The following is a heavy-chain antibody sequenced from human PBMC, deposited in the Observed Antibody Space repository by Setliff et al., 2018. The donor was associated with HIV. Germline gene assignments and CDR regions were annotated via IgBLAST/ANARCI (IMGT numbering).Heavy chain of an antibody. V-gene: IGHV1-18*03. D-gene: IGHD3-22*01. J-gene: IGHJ5*02. CDR1: GYTLTSYG. Sequence: GASVKVSCKASGYTLTSYGISWVRQAPGQGLEWMGWISAYNGNTNYAQKVQGRVTITRDTSASTAYMELSSLRFEDMAMYYCARERDSSGYQFDPWGQGTLVTVSS. CDR3: ARERDSSGYQFDP. CDR2: ISAYNGNT.